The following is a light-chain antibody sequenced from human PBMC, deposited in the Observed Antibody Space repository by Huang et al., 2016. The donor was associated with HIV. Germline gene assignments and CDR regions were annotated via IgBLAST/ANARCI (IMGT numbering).Light chain of an antibody. CDR3: QQSYTSPRAS. Sequence: IQMAQSPPSLSASVVYRVTISCRASQNIIRFLNWYQQKPGKAPKVLIYGASSLQTEVPSRFSGSGSGTDFTLTISNVQPEDVGIYYCQQSYTSPRASFGGGTRLDLK. V-gene: IGKV1-39*01. CDR2: GAS. J-gene: IGKJ4*01. CDR1: QNIIRF.